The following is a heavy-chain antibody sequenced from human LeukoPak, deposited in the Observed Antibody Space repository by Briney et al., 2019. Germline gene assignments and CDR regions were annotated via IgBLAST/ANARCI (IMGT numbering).Heavy chain of an antibody. CDR1: GYTFTGYY. CDR3: ARVPRGGSGWYKLYYYYGMDV. D-gene: IGHD6-19*01. CDR2: INPNSGGT. Sequence: ASVTVSCKASGYTFTGYYMHWVRQAPGQGLEWMGWINPNSGGTNYAQKFQGRVTMTRDTSMNTVYLELSRLRSDDTAVYYCARVPRGGSGWYKLYYYYGMDVWGQGTTVTVSS. J-gene: IGHJ6*02. V-gene: IGHV1-2*02.